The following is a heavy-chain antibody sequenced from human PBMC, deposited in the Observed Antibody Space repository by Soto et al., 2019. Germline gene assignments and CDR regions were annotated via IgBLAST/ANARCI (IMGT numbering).Heavy chain of an antibody. D-gene: IGHD5-12*01. V-gene: IGHV5-51*01. CDR2: IYPGDADI. J-gene: IGHJ5*02. Sequence: GESLKISCKGSGYRFTSFWIGWVRQMPGKGLEWLGIIYPGDADIRYTPSFQGQVTMSADKSISTAYLQWSSLKASDTAIYYCARGIEMARIGWFGPWGQGTLVTVSS. CDR3: ARGIEMARIGWFGP. CDR1: GYRFTSFW.